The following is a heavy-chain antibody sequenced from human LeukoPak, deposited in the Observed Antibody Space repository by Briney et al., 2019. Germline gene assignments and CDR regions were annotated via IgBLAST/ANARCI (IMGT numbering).Heavy chain of an antibody. J-gene: IGHJ4*02. V-gene: IGHV1-69*04. CDR1: GGTFSSYA. Sequence: ASVKVSCKASGGTFSSYAISWVRQAPGQGLEWMGRIIPILGIANYAQKFQSRVTITADKSTSTAYMELSSLRSEDTAVYYCARARGYYDSSGYYYFDYWGQGTLVTVSS. D-gene: IGHD3-22*01. CDR3: ARARGYYDSSGYYYFDY. CDR2: IIPILGIA.